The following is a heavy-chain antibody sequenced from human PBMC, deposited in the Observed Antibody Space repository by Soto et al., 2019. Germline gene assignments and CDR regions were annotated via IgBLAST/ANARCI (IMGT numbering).Heavy chain of an antibody. D-gene: IGHD3-10*01. Sequence: XGSLSLSSGGSSFAFRNYALHWPRQDPGKGLEWVAVISSDDTTKIYADSVKGRFTISRDNSNSAVYLEMTTLRDDDTAVYYCAVTTGAYGLITFDVWGQGTMVTVSS. CDR2: ISSDDTTK. CDR3: AVTTGAYGLITFDV. J-gene: IGHJ3*01. CDR1: SFAFRNYA. V-gene: IGHV3-30-3*01.